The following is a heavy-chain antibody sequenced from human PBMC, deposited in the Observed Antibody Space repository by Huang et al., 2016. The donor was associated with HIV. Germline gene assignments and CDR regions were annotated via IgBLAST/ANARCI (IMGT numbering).Heavy chain of an antibody. CDR1: GYDFTSYG. V-gene: IGHV1-18*01. J-gene: IGHJ4*02. CDR2: SGSHNGDT. CDR3: ARAPHYGSGSYYY. D-gene: IGHD3-10*01. Sequence: QVQLVQSGGEVKKPGASVKVSCKASGYDFTSYGVSWVRQAPGQGLEWGGWSGSHNGDTNYAQRCQGRVTLTTDTSTNTAYLEMRSLRSDDTAVYYCARAPHYGSGSYYYWGQGTLVTVSS.